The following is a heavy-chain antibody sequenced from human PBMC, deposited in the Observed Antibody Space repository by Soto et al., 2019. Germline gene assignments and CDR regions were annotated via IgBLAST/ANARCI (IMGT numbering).Heavy chain of an antibody. D-gene: IGHD2-2*01. V-gene: IGHV1-18*01. CDR1: GYSFMKYG. J-gene: IGHJ4*02. CDR2: ISPYSGYT. Sequence: ASVKVSCEGFGYSFMKYGINCVRQAPGQVLEWVGWISPYSGYTHSAQKFHGRLTLTTDTAASTAYMELRILRSADTALYYCAREASVLIPAAQPSRFDSWGQGPLVTVSS. CDR3: AREASVLIPAAQPSRFDS.